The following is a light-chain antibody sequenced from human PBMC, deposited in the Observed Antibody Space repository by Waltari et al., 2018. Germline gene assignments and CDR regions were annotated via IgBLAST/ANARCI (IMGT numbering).Light chain of an antibody. Sequence: QSVLTQPPSVSAAPGQKVTISCSGSSPNIGSNSVSWYQQLPGTAPKLLIYDNNKRPSGIPDRFSGSKSGTSATLGTTGLQTGDEADYYCGTWDSGLSAWVFGGGTKLTVL. CDR2: DNN. V-gene: IGLV1-51*01. CDR1: SPNIGSNS. CDR3: GTWDSGLSAWV. J-gene: IGLJ3*02.